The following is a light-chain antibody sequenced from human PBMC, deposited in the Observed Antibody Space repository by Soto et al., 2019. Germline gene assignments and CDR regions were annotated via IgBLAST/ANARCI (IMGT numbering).Light chain of an antibody. V-gene: IGLV2-14*01. Sequence: QSVLTQPASVSGSPGQSITISCTGTSSDVGGYNYVSWYQQHPGKAPKVMIYEVSNRPSGVSNRFSGSKSGNAASLAISGLQAEDEAAYYCSSYASSNAWGFGGGPALTVL. J-gene: IGLJ3*02. CDR3: SSYASSNAWG. CDR2: EVS. CDR1: SSDVGGYNY.